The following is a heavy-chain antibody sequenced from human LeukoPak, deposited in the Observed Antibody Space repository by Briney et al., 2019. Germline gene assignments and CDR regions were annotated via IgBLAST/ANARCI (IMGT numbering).Heavy chain of an antibody. Sequence: ASVRVSCKASGYTFTSHGISWVRQAPGQGLEWMGWISAYNGNTNYAQKLQGRVTMATDTSTSTAYMELRSLRSDDTAVYYCARDTFNYYDSSGHDAFDIWGQGTMVTVSS. CDR1: GYTFTSHG. D-gene: IGHD3-22*01. CDR3: ARDTFNYYDSSGHDAFDI. J-gene: IGHJ3*02. CDR2: ISAYNGNT. V-gene: IGHV1-18*01.